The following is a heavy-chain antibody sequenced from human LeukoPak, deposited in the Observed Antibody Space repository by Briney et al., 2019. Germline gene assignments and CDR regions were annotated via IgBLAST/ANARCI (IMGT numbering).Heavy chain of an antibody. CDR3: ARGRSPDY. CDR2: INHSGST. CDR1: GGSFSGYY. D-gene: IGHD3-10*01. J-gene: IGHJ4*02. V-gene: IGHV4-34*01. Sequence: KPSETLSLTCAAYGGSFSGYYWSWIRQPPGKGLEWIGEINHSGSTNYNPSLKSRVTISVDTSKNQFSLKLSSVTAADTAVYYCARGRSPDYWGQGTLVTVSS.